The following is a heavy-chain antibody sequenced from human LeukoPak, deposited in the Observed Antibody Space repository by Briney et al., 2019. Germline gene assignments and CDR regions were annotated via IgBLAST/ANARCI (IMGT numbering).Heavy chain of an antibody. V-gene: IGHV1-46*01. Sequence: ASVKVSCKASGYTFTSYYMHWVRQAPGQGLEWMGIINPSGGSTSYAQKFQGRVTMTRDTSTSTVYMELSSLRSEDTAVYYCARGAPLGPITFGGVIAGDWGQGTLVTVSS. CDR3: ARGAPLGPITFGGVIAGD. CDR2: INPSGGST. CDR1: GYTFTSYY. D-gene: IGHD3-16*02. J-gene: IGHJ4*02.